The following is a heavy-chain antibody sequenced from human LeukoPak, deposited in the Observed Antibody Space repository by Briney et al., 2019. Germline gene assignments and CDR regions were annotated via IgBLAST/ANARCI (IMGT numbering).Heavy chain of an antibody. CDR3: ARGRYY. CDR1: GGSFSGYY. J-gene: IGHJ4*02. V-gene: IGHV4-34*01. Sequence: KPSETLSLTCAVYGGSFSGYYWSWIRQPPGKGLEWIGEINHSGSTNYNPSLKSRVTISVDTSKNQFSLKLSSVTAADTAVYYCARGRYYWGQGTLVTVSS. CDR2: INHSGST.